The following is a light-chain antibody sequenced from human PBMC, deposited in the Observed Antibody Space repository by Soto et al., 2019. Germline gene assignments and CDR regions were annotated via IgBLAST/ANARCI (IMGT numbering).Light chain of an antibody. CDR2: GAS. J-gene: IGKJ1*01. V-gene: IGKV1-9*01. CDR1: QGISSF. Sequence: IQLTQSPSSLSASVGDRVTITCRASQGISSFLAWYHQKPGKAPKLLIYGASTLQSGVPSRFSGSGSGTDFTLTIASLQPEDFATYYCQQLNSYPRTFGQGTKVEVK. CDR3: QQLNSYPRT.